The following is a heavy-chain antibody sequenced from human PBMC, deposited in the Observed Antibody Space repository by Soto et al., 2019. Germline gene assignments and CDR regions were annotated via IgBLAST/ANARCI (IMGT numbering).Heavy chain of an antibody. J-gene: IGHJ4*02. V-gene: IGHV1-3*01. CDR3: AREYEVADNFDS. Sequence: ASVKVSCKASGYTFTSYAMHWVRQAPGQRLEWMGWINAGNGNTKYSQKFQGRVTITRDTSASTAYMELSSLRSEDTAVYYCAREYEVADNFDSWGQGTLVTVSS. D-gene: IGHD6-19*01. CDR2: INAGNGNT. CDR1: GYTFTSYA.